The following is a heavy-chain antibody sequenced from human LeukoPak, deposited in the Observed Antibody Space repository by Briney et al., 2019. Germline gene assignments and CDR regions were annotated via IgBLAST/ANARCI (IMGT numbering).Heavy chain of an antibody. CDR1: GGSFSGYY. J-gene: IGHJ6*03. CDR2: LYHPDST. CDR3: ARQYDSYFYYYLDL. V-gene: IGHV4-34*01. Sequence: SETLSLTCAVYGGSFSGYYWSWIRQPPGKGLEWIGSLYHPDSTYYNPSLKSRVTMSVDTSRNQFSLRLSFVTAADTAVYYCARQYDSYFYYYLDLWGTGTTVTVS. D-gene: IGHD2-2*01.